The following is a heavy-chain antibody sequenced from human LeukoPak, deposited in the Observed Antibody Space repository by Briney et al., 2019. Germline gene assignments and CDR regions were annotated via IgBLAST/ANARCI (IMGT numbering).Heavy chain of an antibody. Sequence: PGGSLRLPCAASGFTFSSYAMSWVRQAPGKGLEWVSAISGSGGSTYDADSVKGRFTISRDNSKNTLYLQMNSLRVEDTAVYYCAKPSSGYTSFHIWGQGTMVTVSS. D-gene: IGHD3-22*01. CDR3: AKPSSGYTSFHI. V-gene: IGHV3-23*01. CDR1: GFTFSSYA. CDR2: ISGSGGST. J-gene: IGHJ3*02.